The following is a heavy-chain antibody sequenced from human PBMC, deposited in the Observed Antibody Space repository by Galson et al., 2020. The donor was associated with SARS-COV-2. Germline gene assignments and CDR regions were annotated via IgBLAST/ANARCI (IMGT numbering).Heavy chain of an antibody. CDR2: IYYSGST. CDR3: ARGGATVTTEGDWYFDL. V-gene: IGHV4-30-4*01. D-gene: IGHD4-17*01. J-gene: IGHJ2*01. CDR1: GGSISSGDYY. Sequence: SETLSLTCTVSGGSISSGDYYWSWIRQPPGKGLEWIGYIYYSGSTYYNPSLKSRVTISVDTSKNQFSLKLSSVTAADTAVYYCARGGATVTTEGDWYFDLWGRGTLVTVSS.